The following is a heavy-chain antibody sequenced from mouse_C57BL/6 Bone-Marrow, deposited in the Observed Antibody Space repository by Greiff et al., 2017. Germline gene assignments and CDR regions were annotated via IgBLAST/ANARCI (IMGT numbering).Heavy chain of an antibody. Sequence: VQVVESGAELARPGASVKMSCKASGYTFTSYTMHWVKQRPGQGLEWIGYINPSSGYTKYNQKFKDKATLTADKSSSTAYMQLSSLTSEDSAGYYGARTGARDNWGQGTTLTVSS. J-gene: IGHJ2*01. CDR3: ARTGARDN. CDR1: GYTFTSYT. CDR2: INPSSGYT. D-gene: IGHD3-1*01. V-gene: IGHV1-4*01.